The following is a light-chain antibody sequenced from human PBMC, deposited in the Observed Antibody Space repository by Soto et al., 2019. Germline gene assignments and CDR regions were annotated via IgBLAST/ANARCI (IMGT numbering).Light chain of an antibody. CDR2: GAS. CDR1: QSVSSH. Sequence: EIVMTQSPATLSVSPGERATLSCRASQSVSSHLAWYQQKPGQAPRLLIYGASTRATGIPARFSGSGSGTDFPLTINRLEPEDFAVYYCQQFGSSPYTFGQGTRLEIK. J-gene: IGKJ2*01. V-gene: IGKV3-15*01. CDR3: QQFGSSPYT.